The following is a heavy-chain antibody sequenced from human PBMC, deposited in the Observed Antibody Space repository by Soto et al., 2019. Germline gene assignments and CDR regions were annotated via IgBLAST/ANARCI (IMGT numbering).Heavy chain of an antibody. D-gene: IGHD2-2*01. V-gene: IGHV4-4*02. CDR3: ARTRQSCSSSRCHDVYFDY. CDR2: IHHNGDT. CDR1: GDSMNTNNW. J-gene: IGHJ4*02. Sequence: SETLSLTCAVFGDSMNTNNWWSWVRQTPGKGLEWIGEIHHNGDTTYSPSLKSRVTMSLDKSKYQFSLRLTSVTAADTAVYYCARTRQSCSSSRCHDVYFDYWGRGTLVTVSS.